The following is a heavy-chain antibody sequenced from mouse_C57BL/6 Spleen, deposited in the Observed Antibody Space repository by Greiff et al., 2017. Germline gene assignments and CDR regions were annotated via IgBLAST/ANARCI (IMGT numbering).Heavy chain of an antibody. CDR3: AREDSSGYGYFDY. CDR1: GYTFTDYY. V-gene: IGHV1-26*01. Sequence: LVKPGASVKISCKASGYTFTDYYMNWVKQSHGKSLEWIGDINPNNGGTSYNQKFKGKATLTVDKSSSTAYMELRSLTSEDSAVYYCAREDSSGYGYFDYWGQGTTLTVSS. J-gene: IGHJ2*01. CDR2: INPNNGGT. D-gene: IGHD3-2*02.